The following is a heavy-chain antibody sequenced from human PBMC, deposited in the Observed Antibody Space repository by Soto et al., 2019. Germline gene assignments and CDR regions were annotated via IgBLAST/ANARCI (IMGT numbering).Heavy chain of an antibody. CDR2: ISPYTSNT. CDR3: LLLDSYVTPTPHDV. Sequence: QVQLVQSGDEVKKPGASVKVSCKASGYIFVNYGIAWVRQAPGQGLEWMGWISPYTSNTHSATKIQGRVTRTTDTSSTTDDMALGNLTSDDAAVYYCLLLDSYVTPTPHDVWGEGTTITVSS. D-gene: IGHD3-16*01. V-gene: IGHV1-18*01. J-gene: IGHJ6*02. CDR1: GYIFVNYG.